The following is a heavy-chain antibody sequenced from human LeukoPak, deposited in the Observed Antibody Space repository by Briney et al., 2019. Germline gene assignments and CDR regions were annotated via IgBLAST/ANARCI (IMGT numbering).Heavy chain of an antibody. CDR1: GFTFSSYE. CDR3: ARVLRNYDILTGYYVHFDY. D-gene: IGHD3-9*01. J-gene: IGHJ4*02. Sequence: PGGSLRLSCAASGFTFSSYEMNWVRQAPGKGLEWVSYISSSGSTIYYADSVKSRFTISRDNAKNSLYLQMNSLRAEDTAVYYCARVLRNYDILTGYYVHFDYWGQGTLVTVSS. V-gene: IGHV3-48*03. CDR2: ISSSGSTI.